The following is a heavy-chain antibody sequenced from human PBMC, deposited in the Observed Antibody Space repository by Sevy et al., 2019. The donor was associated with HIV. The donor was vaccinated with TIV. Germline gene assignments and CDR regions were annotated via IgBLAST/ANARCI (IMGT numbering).Heavy chain of an antibody. D-gene: IGHD6-13*01. V-gene: IGHV1-8*01. CDR2: MNPDSGRR. Sequence: ASVKVSCKASGYTLSSYDINWVRQATGQGLEWMGWMNPDSGRRGYAPKFQGRVTMTTNTSIGTAYMELRSLRSEDSAVYSCARADFDSSTFFYYYGMDVWGQGTTVTVSS. CDR1: GYTLSSYD. J-gene: IGHJ6*02. CDR3: ARADFDSSTFFYYYGMDV.